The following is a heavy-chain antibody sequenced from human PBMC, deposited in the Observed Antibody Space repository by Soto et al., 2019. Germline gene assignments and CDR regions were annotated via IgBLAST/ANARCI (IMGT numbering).Heavy chain of an antibody. J-gene: IGHJ4*02. CDR2: ISGGGGST. V-gene: IGHV3-23*01. CDR3: AKDYDFWSGYHDY. CDR1: GFTFSSYA. D-gene: IGHD3-3*01. Sequence: GGSLRLSCAASGFTFSSYAMSWVRQAPGKGLEWVSAISGGGGSTYYADSVKGRFTISRDNSKNTLYLQMNSLRAEDTAVYYCAKDYDFWSGYHDYWGQGTLVTVSS.